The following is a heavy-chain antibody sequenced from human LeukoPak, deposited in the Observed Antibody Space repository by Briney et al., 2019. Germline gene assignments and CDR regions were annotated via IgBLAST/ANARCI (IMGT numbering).Heavy chain of an antibody. V-gene: IGHV1-69*05. CDR2: IIPIFGTA. Sequence: SVKVSCKASGYTFTSYGISWVRQAPGQGLEWMGGIIPIFGTANYAQKFQGRVTITTDESTSTAYMELSSLRSEDTAVYYCARGLDSSGYISGYWGQGTLVTVSS. CDR1: GYTFTSYG. J-gene: IGHJ4*02. D-gene: IGHD3-22*01. CDR3: ARGLDSSGYISGY.